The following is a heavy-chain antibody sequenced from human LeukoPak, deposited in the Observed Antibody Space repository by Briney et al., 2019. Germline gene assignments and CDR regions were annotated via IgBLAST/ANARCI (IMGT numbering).Heavy chain of an antibody. J-gene: IGHJ4*02. CDR2: INHSGST. Sequence: PSETLSLTCAVYGGSFSGYYWSWIRQPPGKGLEWIGEINHSGSTNYNPSFKSRVTISVDTSKNQFSLKLSSVTAADTAVYYCASREGYFDYWGQGTLVTVSS. CDR3: ASREGYFDY. CDR1: GGSFSGYY. V-gene: IGHV4-34*01. D-gene: IGHD5-24*01.